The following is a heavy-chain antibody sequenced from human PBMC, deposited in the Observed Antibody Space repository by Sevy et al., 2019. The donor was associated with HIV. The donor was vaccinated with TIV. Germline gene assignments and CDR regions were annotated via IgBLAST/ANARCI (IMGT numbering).Heavy chain of an antibody. D-gene: IGHD3-22*01. CDR3: ATGGYYFDY. CDR1: GFIFSNAW. CDR2: IKSKYDGGTT. J-gene: IGHJ4*02. V-gene: IGHV3-15*07. Sequence: EGSLRLSCTTSGFIFSNAWMNWVRQAPGKELEWVGRIKSKYDGGTTDYAAPVKGRCTVSRDDSKNTVYLQMNSLKAEDTAIYYSATGGYYFDYWGQGTLVTVSS.